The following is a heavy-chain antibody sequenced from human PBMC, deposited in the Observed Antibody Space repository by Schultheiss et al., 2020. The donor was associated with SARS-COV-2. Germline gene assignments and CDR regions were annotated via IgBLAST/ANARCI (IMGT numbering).Heavy chain of an antibody. J-gene: IGHJ4*02. CDR2: ISYDGSNK. D-gene: IGHD3-22*01. V-gene: IGHV3-30*18. Sequence: GGSLRLSCAASGFTFSSYGMHWVRQAPGKGLEWVAVISYDGSNKYYADSVKGRFTISRDNSKNTLYLQMNSLRAEDTAVYYCAKGFTGYYDSSGYLFDYWGQGTLVTVSS. CDR3: AKGFTGYYDSSGYLFDY. CDR1: GFTFSSYG.